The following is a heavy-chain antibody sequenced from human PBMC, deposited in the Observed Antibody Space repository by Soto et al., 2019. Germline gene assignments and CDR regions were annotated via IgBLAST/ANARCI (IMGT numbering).Heavy chain of an antibody. J-gene: IGHJ6*02. D-gene: IGHD3-10*01. CDR1: GGPMSNYY. CDR2: MGYNGYT. CDR3: ARQGFGQIHGLVDV. Sequence: QVQLQESGPGLVKPSETLSLTCTISGGPMSNYYCSWFPPPPGQGLEWIGYMGYNGYTRYNPSLRSRVTTSLDSSKNKFSLNLSSVTAADSALYYCARQGFGQIHGLVDVWGQGTTVSVSS. V-gene: IGHV4-59*08.